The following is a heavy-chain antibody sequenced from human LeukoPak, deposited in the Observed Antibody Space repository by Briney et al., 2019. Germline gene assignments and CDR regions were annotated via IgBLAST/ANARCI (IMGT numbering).Heavy chain of an antibody. CDR3: ARHGTKYYDILTGYYNAFDI. V-gene: IGHV4-38-2*01. Sequence: SETLSLTCAVSGYSISSGCYWGWIRQPPGKGLEWIGSIYHSGSTYYNPSLKSRVTISVDTSKNQFSLKLSSVTAADTAVYYCARHGTKYYDILTGYYNAFDIWGQGTMVTVSS. CDR1: GYSISSGCY. CDR2: IYHSGST. J-gene: IGHJ3*02. D-gene: IGHD3-9*01.